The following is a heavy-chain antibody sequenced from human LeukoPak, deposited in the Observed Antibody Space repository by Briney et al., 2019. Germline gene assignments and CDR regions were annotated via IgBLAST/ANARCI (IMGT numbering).Heavy chain of an antibody. D-gene: IGHD2-21*02. Sequence: ASVKVSCTASGYTFTSYAMHWVRQAPGQRLECMGWINTGNGNTKYSQKFQGRVTITRDTSASTAYMDLSSLRSEDTAVCYCARNTETAIPLPYYFDYWGQGTLVTVSS. V-gene: IGHV1-3*04. CDR3: ARNTETAIPLPYYFDY. J-gene: IGHJ4*02. CDR2: INTGNGNT. CDR1: GYTFTSYA.